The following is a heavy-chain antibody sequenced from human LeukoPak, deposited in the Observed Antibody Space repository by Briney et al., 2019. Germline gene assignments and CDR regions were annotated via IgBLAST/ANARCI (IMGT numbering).Heavy chain of an antibody. CDR3: ARVLRYCSGGNCYSGGLGYMDV. CDR1: GFTFSSYE. CDR2: ISSSGSTI. J-gene: IGHJ6*03. Sequence: PGGSLRLSCAASGFTFSSYEMNWVRQAPGKGLEWVSYISSSGSTIYYADSVKGRFTISRDNAKNSLFLQMNSLRAEDTAVCYCARVLRYCSGGNCYSGGLGYMDVWGKGTTVTISS. V-gene: IGHV3-48*03. D-gene: IGHD2-15*01.